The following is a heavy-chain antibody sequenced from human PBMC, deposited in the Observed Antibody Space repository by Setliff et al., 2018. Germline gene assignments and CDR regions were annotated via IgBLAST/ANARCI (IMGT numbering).Heavy chain of an antibody. J-gene: IGHJ3*01. D-gene: IGHD3-3*01. V-gene: IGHV4-34*01. Sequence: SETLSLTCTVYGGSFSDHFWSWIRQPPGKGLEWIGEINHSGSTNYNPSLKSRVTISVDASKNQFSLKLTSVTAADTAVFYCARIAYFDFWRGYGVGAFDLWGHGTMVTVSS. CDR2: INHSGST. CDR3: ARIAYFDFWRGYGVGAFDL. CDR1: GGSFSDHF.